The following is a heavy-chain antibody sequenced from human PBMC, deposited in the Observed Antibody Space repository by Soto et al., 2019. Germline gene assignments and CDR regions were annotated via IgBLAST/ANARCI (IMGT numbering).Heavy chain of an antibody. V-gene: IGHV1-69*12. CDR2: IIPIFGTA. CDR3: ARAGVGSSSWTRYGMDV. Sequence: QVQLVQSGAEVKKPGSSVKVSCKASGGTFSSYAISWVRQAPGQGLEWMGGIIPIFGTANYAQKFQGRVTITADDSTSTAYMELSSRRSEETAVYYCARAGVGSSSWTRYGMDVWGQGATVTVSS. CDR1: GGTFSSYA. J-gene: IGHJ6*02. D-gene: IGHD6-13*01.